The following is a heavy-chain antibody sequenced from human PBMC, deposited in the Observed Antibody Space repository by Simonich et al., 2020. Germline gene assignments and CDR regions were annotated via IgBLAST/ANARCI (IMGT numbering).Heavy chain of an antibody. CDR2: INPNRGGK. D-gene: IGHD5-12*01. Sequence: QVQLVQSGAEVKKPGASVKVSCKASGYTFTGYYMHWVRQAPGQGLEWMGWINPNRGGKNSAQKFQGRVTMTRDTSISTAYMELSRLRSDDTAVYYCASSKLATIDYWGQGTLVTVSS. V-gene: IGHV1-2*02. CDR1: GYTFTGYY. CDR3: ASSKLATIDY. J-gene: IGHJ4*02.